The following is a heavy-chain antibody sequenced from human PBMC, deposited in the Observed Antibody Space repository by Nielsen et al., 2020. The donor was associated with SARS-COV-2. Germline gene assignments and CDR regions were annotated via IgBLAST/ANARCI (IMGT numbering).Heavy chain of an antibody. CDR3: AHRPSSGFPQFFDY. CDR1: GFSLSTSGMC. D-gene: IGHD6-19*01. J-gene: IGHJ4*02. CDR2: IDWDDDK. Sequence: SGPTLVKPTQTLTLTCTFSGFSLSTSGMCVSWIRQPPGKALEWLARIDWDDDKYYSTSLKTRLTISKDTSKNQVVLTMTNMDPVDTATYYCAHRPSSGFPQFFDYWGQGTLVTVSS. V-gene: IGHV2-70*12.